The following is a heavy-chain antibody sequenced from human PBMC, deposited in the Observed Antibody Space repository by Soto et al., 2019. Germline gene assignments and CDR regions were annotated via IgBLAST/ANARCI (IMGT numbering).Heavy chain of an antibody. CDR3: ARDHKVTRGYNWFDP. CDR2: IYYSGST. J-gene: IGHJ5*02. CDR1: GGSISRYY. V-gene: IGHV4-59*01. D-gene: IGHD4-4*01. Sequence: SETLSLTCTVSGGSISRYYWSWIRQPPGKGLEWIGYIYYSGSTNYNPSLKSRVTISVDTSKNQFSLKLSSVTAADTAVYYCARDHKVTRGYNWFDPWGQGTLVTVSS.